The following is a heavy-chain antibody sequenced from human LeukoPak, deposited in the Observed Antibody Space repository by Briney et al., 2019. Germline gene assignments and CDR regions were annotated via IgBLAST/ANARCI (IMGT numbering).Heavy chain of an antibody. D-gene: IGHD6-13*01. CDR3: ARREKGSSLEPTDNYHYYMDV. Sequence: PSETPSLPCTVSCESISSSSYYLGWVRPPPGEGLGGVGGIYFSWITYYNPSLKSRVTISVDTSKNQFSLKLSSVTAADTAVYYCARREKGSSLEPTDNYHYYMDVWGKGTTVTVSS. J-gene: IGHJ6*03. CDR2: IYFSWIT. V-gene: IGHV4-39*01. CDR1: CESISSSSYY.